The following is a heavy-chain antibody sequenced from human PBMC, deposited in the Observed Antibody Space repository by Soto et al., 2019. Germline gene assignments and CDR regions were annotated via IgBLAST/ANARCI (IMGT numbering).Heavy chain of an antibody. CDR2: INSDGSST. D-gene: IGHD2-2*01. V-gene: IGHV3-74*01. J-gene: IGHJ6*02. CDR1: GFTFSSYW. Sequence: GGSLRLSCAASGFTFSSYWMHWVRQAPGKGLVWVSRINSDGSSTSYADSVKGRFTISRDNAKNTLYLKMNSRRAEDTAVYYCARAGVGTKTYQRPTALNYHHYVMDLWGQG. CDR3: ARAGVGTKTYQRPTALNYHHYVMDL.